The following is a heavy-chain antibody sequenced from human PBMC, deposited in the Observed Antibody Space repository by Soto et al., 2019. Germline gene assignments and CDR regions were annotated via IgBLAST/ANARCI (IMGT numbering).Heavy chain of an antibody. CDR1: GGSISSYS. CDR2: IYHSGST. V-gene: IGHV4-30-2*01. Sequence: PSETLSLTCTVSGGSISSYSWSWIRQPPGKGLEWIGYIYHSGSTYYNPSLKSRVTISVDRSKNQFSLKLSSVTAADTAVYYCARDGSGSYYYYFDYWGQGTLVTVSS. D-gene: IGHD3-10*01. J-gene: IGHJ4*02. CDR3: ARDGSGSYYYYFDY.